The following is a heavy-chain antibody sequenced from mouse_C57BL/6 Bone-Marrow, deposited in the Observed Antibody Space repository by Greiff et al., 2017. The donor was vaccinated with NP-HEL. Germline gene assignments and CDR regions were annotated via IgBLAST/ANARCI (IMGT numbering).Heavy chain of an antibody. D-gene: IGHD2-2*01. CDR3: ARWWVTTSAMDY. Sequence: QVQLQQPGAELVKPGASVKLSCKASGYTFTSYWMHWVKQRPGQGLEWIGMIHPNIGSTNYNEKFKSKATLTVDKSSSTAYMQLSSLTSEDSAVYYCARWWVTTSAMDYWGQGTSVTVSS. CDR1: GYTFTSYW. V-gene: IGHV1-64*01. J-gene: IGHJ4*01. CDR2: IHPNIGST.